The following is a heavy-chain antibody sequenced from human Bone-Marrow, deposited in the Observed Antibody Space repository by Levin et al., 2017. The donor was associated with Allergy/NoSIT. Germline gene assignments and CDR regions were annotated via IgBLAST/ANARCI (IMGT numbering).Heavy chain of an antibody. Sequence: GGSLRLSCAASGFTFSSYWMHWVRQAPGKGLVWVSRINSDGSSTSYADSVKGRFTISRDNAKNTLYLQMNSLRAEDTAVYYCARAFSEEDYDFWSGYDYRGQGTLVTVSS. CDR3: ARAFSEEDYDFWSGYDY. CDR2: INSDGSST. CDR1: GFTFSSYW. D-gene: IGHD3-3*01. J-gene: IGHJ4*02. V-gene: IGHV3-74*01.